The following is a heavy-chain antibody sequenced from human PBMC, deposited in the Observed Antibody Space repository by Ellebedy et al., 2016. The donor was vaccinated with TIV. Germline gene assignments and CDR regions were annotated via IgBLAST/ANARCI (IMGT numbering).Heavy chain of an antibody. CDR3: ARHGTVGPTAYYYYSGLDV. CDR2: IYYSGTT. V-gene: IGHV4-39*01. CDR1: GGSIDISTYY. J-gene: IGHJ6*02. Sequence: MPSETLSLTCNVSGGSIDISTYYWAWIRQPPGKGLEWIGSIYYSGTTYYNPSFKSRVTISADTPKNQFSLRLKSVTAAETATYFCARHGTVGPTAYYYYSGLDVWGLGTTVTVSS. D-gene: IGHD1-26*01.